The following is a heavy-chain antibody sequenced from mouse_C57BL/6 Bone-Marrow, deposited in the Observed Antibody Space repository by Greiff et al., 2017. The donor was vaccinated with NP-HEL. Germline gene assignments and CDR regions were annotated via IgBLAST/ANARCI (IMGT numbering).Heavy chain of an antibody. J-gene: IGHJ1*03. D-gene: IGHD1-1*01. CDR3: AGSDTTVVPYWYFDV. CDR2: IYPGDGDN. Sequence: QVQLKESGPELVKPGASVKISCKASGYAFSSSWMNWVKQRPGKGLEWIGRIYPGDGDNNYNGKFTGKATLTADKSSSTAYMQLSSLTSEDSAVYFCAGSDTTVVPYWYFDVWGTGTAVTVSS. V-gene: IGHV1-82*01. CDR1: GYAFSSSW.